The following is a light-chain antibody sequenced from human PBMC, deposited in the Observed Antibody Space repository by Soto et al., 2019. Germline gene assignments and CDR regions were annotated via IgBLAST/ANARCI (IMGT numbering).Light chain of an antibody. CDR3: KPYTEWPPFT. CDR1: QSVSSY. J-gene: IGKJ5*01. Sequence: EIVLTQTPATLSLSSGDRATLSSRASQSVSSYLAWYQQKPGQAPRLLIYDASNRATGIPARFSGSGSGTDFTLTISSLQSEDFAVYYCKPYTEWPPFTFGQRTRLAIK. V-gene: IGKV3-11*01. CDR2: DAS.